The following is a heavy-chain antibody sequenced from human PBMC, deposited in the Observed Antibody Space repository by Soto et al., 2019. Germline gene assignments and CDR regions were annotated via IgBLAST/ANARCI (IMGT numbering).Heavy chain of an antibody. J-gene: IGHJ4*02. V-gene: IGHV3-23*01. CDR3: AKDLGLRYFDWLYFDY. Sequence: PGGSLRLSCAASGFTFSSYAMSWVRQAPGKGLEWVSAISGSGGSTYYADSVKGRFTISRDNSKNTLYLQMNSLRAEDTAVYYCAKDLGLRYFDWLYFDYWGQGTLVTVSS. D-gene: IGHD3-9*01. CDR1: GFTFSSYA. CDR2: ISGSGGST.